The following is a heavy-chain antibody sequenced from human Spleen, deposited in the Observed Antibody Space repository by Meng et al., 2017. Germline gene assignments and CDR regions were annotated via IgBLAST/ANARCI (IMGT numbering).Heavy chain of an antibody. D-gene: IGHD3-22*01. V-gene: IGHV3-30*19. CDR3: ARDMYYDSGGYFEY. CDR1: GFTFSNYA. CDR2: ISYHGDNK. Sequence: SCAASGFTFSNYAMHWVRQAPGKGLEWVAVISYHGDNKYYTDSVKGRFTISRDNSKNTVYLQMTSLRAEDTAVYYCARDMYYDSGGYFEYWGQGMLVTVSS. J-gene: IGHJ4*02.